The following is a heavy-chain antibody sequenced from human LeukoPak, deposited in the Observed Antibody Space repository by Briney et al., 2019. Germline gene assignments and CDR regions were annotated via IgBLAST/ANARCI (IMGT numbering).Heavy chain of an antibody. CDR1: GYSISSGYY. CDR3: ARADCSGGSCYPYYFDY. CDR2: IFHTGST. Sequence: PSETLSLTCTVSGYSISSGYYWARIRQPPGKGLEWIGSIFHTGSTNYNPSLKSRVTISVDTSKNQFSLKLSSVTAADTAVYYCARADCSGGSCYPYYFDYWGQGTLVTVSS. D-gene: IGHD2-15*01. V-gene: IGHV4-38-2*02. J-gene: IGHJ4*02.